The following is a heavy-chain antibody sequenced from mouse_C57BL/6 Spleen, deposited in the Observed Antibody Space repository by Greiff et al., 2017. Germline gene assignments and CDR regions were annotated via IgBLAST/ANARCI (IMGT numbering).Heavy chain of an antibody. CDR2: INYDGSST. D-gene: IGHD3-1*01. CDR1: GFTFSDYY. V-gene: IGHV5-16*01. J-gene: IGHJ2*01. Sequence: EVKLMESEGGLVQPGSSMKLSCTASGFTFSDYYMAWVRQVPEKGLEWVANINYDGSSTYYLDSLKSRFIISRDNAKNILYLQMSSLKSEDTATYYCARGGDTSGFDYWGQGTTLTVSS. CDR3: ARGGDTSGFDY.